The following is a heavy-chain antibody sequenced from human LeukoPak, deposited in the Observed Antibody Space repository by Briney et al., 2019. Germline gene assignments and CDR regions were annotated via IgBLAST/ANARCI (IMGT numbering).Heavy chain of an antibody. J-gene: IGHJ6*02. CDR2: ISSSGSTI. D-gene: IGHD3-9*01. CDR1: RFRLSDYSMSDYS. V-gene: IGHV3-11*04. CDR3: AGGQGFDWLLYRNYYYYGMDV. Sequence: GGSLRLSCADSRFRLSDYSMSDYSMSWVRQAPGKGLEWVSYISSSGSTIYYADSVKGRFTISRDNAKNSLYLQMNSLRAEDTVVYYCAGGQGFDWLLYRNYYYYGMDVWGQGTTVTVSS.